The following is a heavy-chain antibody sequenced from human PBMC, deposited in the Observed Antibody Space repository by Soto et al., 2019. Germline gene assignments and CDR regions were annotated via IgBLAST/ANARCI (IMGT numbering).Heavy chain of an antibody. CDR3: ARDRRYCSGGSCHAFDI. J-gene: IGHJ3*02. CDR2: IYYSGST. Sequence: PSETLSLTCPVSGGSISSYYWSWIRQPPGKGLEWIGYIYYSGSTNYNPSLKSRVTISVDTSKNQFSLKLSSATAADTAVYYCARDRRYCSGGSCHAFDIWGQGTMVTVSS. D-gene: IGHD2-15*01. CDR1: GGSISSYY. V-gene: IGHV4-59*01.